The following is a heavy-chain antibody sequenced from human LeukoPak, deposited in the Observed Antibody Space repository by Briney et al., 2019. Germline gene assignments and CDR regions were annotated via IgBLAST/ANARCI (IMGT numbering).Heavy chain of an antibody. CDR3: AKDGTDYYGSGSYPILTYYYFDY. V-gene: IGHV3-23*01. CDR2: ISGSGGST. CDR1: GCTFSSYA. Sequence: PGGSLRLSCAASGCTFSSYAMSWVRQAPGKGLEWVSAISGSGGSTYYADSVKGRFTISRDNSKNTLYLQMNSLRAEDTAVYYCAKDGTDYYGSGSYPILTYYYFDYWGQGTLVTVSS. J-gene: IGHJ4*02. D-gene: IGHD3-10*01.